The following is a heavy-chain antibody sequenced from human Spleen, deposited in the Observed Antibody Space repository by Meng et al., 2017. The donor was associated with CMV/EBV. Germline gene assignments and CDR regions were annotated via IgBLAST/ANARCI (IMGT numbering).Heavy chain of an antibody. D-gene: IGHD1-7*01. V-gene: IGHV3-21*01. CDR1: GFTFSSYS. CDR2: ISSSSSYI. J-gene: IGHJ4*02. CDR3: ARDQLELLSFDY. Sequence: SCAASGFTFSSYSMSWVRQAPGKGLEWVSSISSSSSYIYYADSVKGRFTISRDNAKNSLYLQMNSLRAEDTAVYYCARDQLELLSFDYWGQGTLVTVSS.